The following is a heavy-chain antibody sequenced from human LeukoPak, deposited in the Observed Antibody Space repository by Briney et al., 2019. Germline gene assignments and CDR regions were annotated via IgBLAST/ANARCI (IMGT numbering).Heavy chain of an antibody. Sequence: GASVKVSCKASGYTFTSYGISWVRQAPGQGLEWMGWISAYNGNTNYAQKLQGRVTMTTDTSTSTAYMELRSLRSDDTAVYYCARDGDLRYSDWLLISIDYWGQGTLVTVSS. V-gene: IGHV1-18*01. D-gene: IGHD3-9*01. CDR3: ARDGDLRYSDWLLISIDY. CDR2: ISAYNGNT. J-gene: IGHJ4*02. CDR1: GYTFTSYG.